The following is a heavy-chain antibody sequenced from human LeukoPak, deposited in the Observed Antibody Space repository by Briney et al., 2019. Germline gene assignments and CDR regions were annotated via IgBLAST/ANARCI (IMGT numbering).Heavy chain of an antibody. V-gene: IGHV7-4-1*02. CDR2: INTNTGNP. D-gene: IGHD6-13*01. Sequence: GASVKVSCKASGYTFTSYAMNWVRQAPGQGLEWMGWINTNTGNPTYAQGFTGRFVFSLDTSVSTAYLQISSLKAEDTAVYYCARDLGSSWFRSGYYYYMDVWGKGTTVTVSS. J-gene: IGHJ6*03. CDR3: ARDLGSSWFRSGYYYYMDV. CDR1: GYTFTSYA.